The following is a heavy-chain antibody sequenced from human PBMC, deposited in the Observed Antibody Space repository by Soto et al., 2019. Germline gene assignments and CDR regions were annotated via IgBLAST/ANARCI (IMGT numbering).Heavy chain of an antibody. J-gene: IGHJ4*02. CDR2: ISGSGGST. D-gene: IGHD3-22*01. CDR1: GFTFSSYA. V-gene: IGHV3-23*01. Sequence: GGSLRLSCAASGFTFSSYAMSWVRQAPGKGLEWVSAISGSGGSTYYADSVKGRFIISRDNSKNTLYLQMNSLRAEDTAVYYCAKAHYDYYDSSGYYHHGGCFDYWGQGTLVTVSS. CDR3: AKAHYDYYDSSGYYHHGGCFDY.